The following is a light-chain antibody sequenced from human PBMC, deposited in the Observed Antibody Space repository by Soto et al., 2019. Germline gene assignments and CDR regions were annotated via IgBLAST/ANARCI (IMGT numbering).Light chain of an antibody. Sequence: DIQMTQSPSTLSASVGDRVTITCRASQSISSWLAWYQQKPGKAPNLLIYKASSLESGVPSRFSGSGSGREFTLTINSLQPDDFATYYCQQYNTYPITFGQGTRLDIK. CDR2: KAS. V-gene: IGKV1-5*03. CDR1: QSISSW. J-gene: IGKJ5*01. CDR3: QQYNTYPIT.